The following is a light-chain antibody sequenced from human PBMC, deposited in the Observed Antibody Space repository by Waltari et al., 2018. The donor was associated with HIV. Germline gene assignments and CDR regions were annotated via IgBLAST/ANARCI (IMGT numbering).Light chain of an antibody. CDR2: DDS. CDR1: NTGRKV. CDR3: QVWDNSSDHPGV. Sequence: YVLTQPPSVSVAPGETARISCGQDNTGRKVVHRYQQKPGKAPVLVIYDDSDRASGIPDRFSGSNSDNTATLTISRVEDGDEADYYCQVWDNSSDHPGVFGTGTEVTVL. J-gene: IGLJ1*01. V-gene: IGLV3-21*04.